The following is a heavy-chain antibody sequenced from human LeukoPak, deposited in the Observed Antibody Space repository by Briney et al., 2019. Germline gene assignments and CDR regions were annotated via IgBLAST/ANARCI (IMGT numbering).Heavy chain of an antibody. D-gene: IGHD1-1*01. J-gene: IGHJ2*01. CDR3: AREIGRTRFDL. V-gene: IGHV4-59*11. CDR2: MYYSGST. CDR1: GGSISSHY. Sequence: PSETLSLTCTVSGGSISSHYWSWIRQPPGKGLERIAYMYYSGSTNYNPSLKSRLTISVDTSKNQFSLKLTSVTAADTAVYYCAREIGRTRFDLWGRGTLVTVSS.